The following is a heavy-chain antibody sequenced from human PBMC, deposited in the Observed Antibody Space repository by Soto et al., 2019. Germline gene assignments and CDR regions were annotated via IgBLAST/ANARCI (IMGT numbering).Heavy chain of an antibody. Sequence: PGESLKISCKGSGYTFSNYWIAWVRQRPGAGLEWMGIIFPGDSDTRYSPSFQGQVTFSADQSIDTAYLQWSSLKAADTAMYYCVRSGTSSGRFSDYWGQGTLVTVSS. CDR1: GYTFSNYW. CDR3: VRSGTSSGRFSDY. J-gene: IGHJ4*02. V-gene: IGHV5-51*01. CDR2: IFPGDSDT. D-gene: IGHD2-15*01.